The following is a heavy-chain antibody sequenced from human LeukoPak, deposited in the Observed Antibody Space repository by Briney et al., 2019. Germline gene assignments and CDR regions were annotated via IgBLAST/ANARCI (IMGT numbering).Heavy chain of an antibody. Sequence: GGSLRLSCAASGFTFSSYGMHWVRQAPGKGLEWVAVIWYDGSNKYYADSVKGRFTIPRDNSKNTLYLQMNSLRAEDTAVYYCARDATYYYGSGSYYNPRDSDYWGQGTLVTVSS. D-gene: IGHD3-10*01. J-gene: IGHJ4*02. V-gene: IGHV3-33*01. CDR2: IWYDGSNK. CDR1: GFTFSSYG. CDR3: ARDATYYYGSGSYYNPRDSDY.